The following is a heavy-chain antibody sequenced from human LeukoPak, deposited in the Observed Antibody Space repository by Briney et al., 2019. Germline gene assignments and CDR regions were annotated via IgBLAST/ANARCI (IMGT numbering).Heavy chain of an antibody. CDR1: GGSISSYS. Sequence: SETLSLTCTVSGGSISSYSWSWIRLPPGKGLEWIGHIYYSGSTSYNPSLKSRVTISLDTSKNQFSLNLSSVTAADTAVYYCARRHCSGGSCYSAFDCWGQGTLVTVSS. D-gene: IGHD2-15*01. V-gene: IGHV4-59*08. CDR3: ARRHCSGGSCYSAFDC. J-gene: IGHJ4*02. CDR2: IYYSGST.